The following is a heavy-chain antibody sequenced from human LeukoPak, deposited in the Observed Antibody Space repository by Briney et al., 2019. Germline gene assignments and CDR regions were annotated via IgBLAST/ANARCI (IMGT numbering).Heavy chain of an antibody. CDR1: GFTFSTYS. J-gene: IGHJ4*02. CDR3: ARAGYCSSTSCYRGDY. Sequence: PGGALTLSCAASGFTFSTYSMNWVRQARGKGREWVSSISTSNSYIYYADYVKGRFTISRDNAKNSLYLQMNSLRAEDTAVYYCARAGYCSSTSCYRGDYWGQGTLVTVSS. D-gene: IGHD2-2*02. V-gene: IGHV3-21*01. CDR2: ISTSNSYI.